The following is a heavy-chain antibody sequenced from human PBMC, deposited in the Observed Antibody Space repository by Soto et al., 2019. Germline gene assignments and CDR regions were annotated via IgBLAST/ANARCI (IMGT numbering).Heavy chain of an antibody. J-gene: IGHJ4*02. CDR3: ARGLHWLDY. D-gene: IGHD6-19*01. CDR2: IYYTGST. V-gene: IGHV4-59*01. Sequence: PSETLSLTCTVSGGSISSFYWSWIRQPPGKGLEWIGYIYYTGSTNYNPSLKSPVTISVDTSKNQFSLKLSSVTAADTAVYYCARGLHWLDYWGQGTLVTVSS. CDR1: GGSISSFY.